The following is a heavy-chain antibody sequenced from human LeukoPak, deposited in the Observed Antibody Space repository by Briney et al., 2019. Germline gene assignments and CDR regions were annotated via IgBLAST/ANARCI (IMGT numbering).Heavy chain of an antibody. CDR3: TRGSRYCSSGSCYGWFDP. D-gene: IGHD2-15*01. CDR2: IYYSGST. Sequence: PSETLSLTCTVSGGSIGSYYWSWIRQPPGKGLEWIGYIYYSGSTNYNPSLKSRVTISVDTSKNQFSLKLNSVTAADTAIYYCTRGSRYCSSGSCYGWFDPWGQGTLVTVSS. CDR1: GGSIGSYY. V-gene: IGHV4-59*01. J-gene: IGHJ5*02.